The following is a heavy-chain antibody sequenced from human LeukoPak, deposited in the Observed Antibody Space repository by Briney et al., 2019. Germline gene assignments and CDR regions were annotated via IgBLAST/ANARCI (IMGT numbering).Heavy chain of an antibody. CDR2: MSYDRSKK. D-gene: IGHD6-19*01. J-gene: IGHJ6*02. CDR1: GFTFRNYS. CDR3: AKDEGGSAVSFYSYGMYV. V-gene: IGHV3-30*18. Sequence: AGSLRLSCAATGFTFRNYSTHCVRQAPGKGLEWEAVMSYDRSKKHYGRSVNGRSTISRDNSNKSLYLHLNSLRVEDTAVYYCAKDEGGSAVSFYSYGMYVWGPGTRVTVSS.